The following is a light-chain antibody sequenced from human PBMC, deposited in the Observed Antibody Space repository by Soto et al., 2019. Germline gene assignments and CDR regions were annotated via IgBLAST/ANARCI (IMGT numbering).Light chain of an antibody. J-gene: IGLJ2*01. CDR2: DVS. CDR3: TSWTTSTTMI. CDR1: SSDIDAYNF. Sequence: QSALTQPASVSGSPGQSITISCTGTSSDIDAYNFVSWYQQHPGKAPKLMLYDVSIRPSGVSNRFSGSKSGNTASLTISGLQAEDEADYYCTSWTTSTTMIFGGGTKVTVL. V-gene: IGLV2-14*03.